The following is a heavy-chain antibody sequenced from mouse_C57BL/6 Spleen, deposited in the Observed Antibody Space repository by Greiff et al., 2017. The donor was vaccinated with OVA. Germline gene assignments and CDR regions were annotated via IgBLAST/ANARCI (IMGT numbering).Heavy chain of an antibody. CDR1: GFSLSTSGMG. CDR3: ARRRNDYCAIDD. CDR2: IYWDDDK. J-gene: IGHJ4*01. V-gene: IGHV8-12*01. Sequence: QVTLKVSGPGILQSSQTLSLTCSFSGFSLSTSGMGVSWIRQHSGQGLEWMAHIYWDDDKRYNPSLNRPLTISNYTSRNQVFLKITSVYTADTATYYCARRRNDYCAIDDWGPGTSVTVSS.